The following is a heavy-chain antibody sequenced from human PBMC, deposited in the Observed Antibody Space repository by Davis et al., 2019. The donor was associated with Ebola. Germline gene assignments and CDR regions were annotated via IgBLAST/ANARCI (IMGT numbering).Heavy chain of an antibody. Sequence: SVKVSCKASGGTFSSYAISWVRQAPGQGLEWMGGIIPIFGTANYAQKFQGRVTITADESTSTAYMELSSLRSEDTAVYYCARDMGDSSGYYYVGPVDYWGQGTLVTVSS. V-gene: IGHV1-69*13. CDR1: GGTFSSYA. J-gene: IGHJ4*02. CDR2: IIPIFGTA. D-gene: IGHD3-22*01. CDR3: ARDMGDSSGYYYVGPVDY.